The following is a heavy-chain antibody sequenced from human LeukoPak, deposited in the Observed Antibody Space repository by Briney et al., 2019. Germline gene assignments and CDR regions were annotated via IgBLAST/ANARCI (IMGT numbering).Heavy chain of an antibody. CDR1: GGSISSYY. D-gene: IGHD2-15*01. V-gene: IGHV4-4*07. Sequence: SETLSLTCTVTGGSISSYYWSWIRKPAGKGLEWIGRIYTSGSTNYNPSLKSRVTMSVDTSKNQFSLKLSSVTAADTAVYYCARDLRWSNYFDYWGQGTLVTVSS. J-gene: IGHJ4*02. CDR2: IYTSGST. CDR3: ARDLRWSNYFDY.